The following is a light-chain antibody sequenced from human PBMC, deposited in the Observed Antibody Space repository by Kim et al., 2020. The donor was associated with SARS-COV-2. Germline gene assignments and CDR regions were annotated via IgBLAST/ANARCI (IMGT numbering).Light chain of an antibody. J-gene: IGLJ2*01. CDR2: GNS. Sequence: QRVTISCTGSSSNIGAGYDVHWYQQLPGTAPKLLIYGNSNRPSGVPDRFSGSKSGTSASLVITGLQAEDEADYYCQSYDSSLSAVVFGGGTQLTVL. V-gene: IGLV1-40*01. CDR1: SSNIGAGYD. CDR3: QSYDSSLSAVV.